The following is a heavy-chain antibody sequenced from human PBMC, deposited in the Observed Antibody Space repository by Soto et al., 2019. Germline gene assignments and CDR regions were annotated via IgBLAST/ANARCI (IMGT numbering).Heavy chain of an antibody. D-gene: IGHD7-27*01. CDR2: IYNTGST. J-gene: IGHJ4*02. Sequence: QVQLQESGPGLVQPSQTLSLTCSVSGDPVSSGSYYWTWVRQHPVKGLEWIGYIYNTGSTYYNPSLQSRLIMPIDTSKNQFSLHLYSVTAADTAVYFCAAKLGTTHYFDFWGQGSLVAVSS. V-gene: IGHV4-31*03. CDR1: GDPVSSGSYY. CDR3: AAKLGTTHYFDF.